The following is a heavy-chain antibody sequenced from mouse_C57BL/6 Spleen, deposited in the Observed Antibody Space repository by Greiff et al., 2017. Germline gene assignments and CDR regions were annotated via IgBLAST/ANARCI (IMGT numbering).Heavy chain of an antibody. CDR1: GYSFTSYY. J-gene: IGHJ2*01. V-gene: IGHV1-66*01. D-gene: IGHD1-1*01. CDR2: IYPGSGNT. CDR3: ARTGYYGSSPYYFDY. Sequence: VQLQQSGPELVKPGASVKISCKASGYSFTSYYIHWVKQRPGQGLEWIGWIYPGSGNTKYNEKFKGKATLTADTSSSTAYMQLSSLTSEDSAVYYCARTGYYGSSPYYFDYWGQGTTRTVSS.